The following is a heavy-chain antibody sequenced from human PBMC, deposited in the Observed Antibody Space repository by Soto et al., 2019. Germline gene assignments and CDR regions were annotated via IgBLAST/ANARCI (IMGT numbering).Heavy chain of an antibody. V-gene: IGHV4-31*03. CDR1: GGSISSGGHY. Sequence: TLSLTCTVSGGSISSGGHYWSWIRQHPGKGLEWIGYFSYSGNTYYSPSLKSRVTISVDTSKNQFSLKLSSVTAADTAVYYCARDRHNYGPLFDYWGQGTLVTVSS. CDR3: ARDRHNYGPLFDY. CDR2: FSYSGNT. D-gene: IGHD5-18*01. J-gene: IGHJ4*02.